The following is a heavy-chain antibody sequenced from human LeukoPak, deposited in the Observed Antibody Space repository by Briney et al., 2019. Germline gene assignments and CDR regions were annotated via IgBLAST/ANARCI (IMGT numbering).Heavy chain of an antibody. Sequence: SETLSLTCSVSGGSIGSPTYYWAWIRQPPGKGLEWIGNIYYSGSTYYNPSLKSRVTISADTSKNQFSLKLSSVTAADSAMYYCARLGSGAPLYYFDYWGQGTLVTVSS. J-gene: IGHJ4*02. D-gene: IGHD2-15*01. CDR1: GGSIGSPTYY. CDR2: IYYSGST. CDR3: ARLGSGAPLYYFDY. V-gene: IGHV4-39*01.